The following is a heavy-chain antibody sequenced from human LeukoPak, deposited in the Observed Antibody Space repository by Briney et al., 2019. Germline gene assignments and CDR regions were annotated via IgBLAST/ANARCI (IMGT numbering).Heavy chain of an antibody. J-gene: IGHJ4*02. CDR2: ISNDGSDK. Sequence: GGSLRLSCAASGFTFTSYGIYWVRQAPGKGLEWVAVISNDGSDKYCADSVKGRFTISRDNSNKTVYLQMNSLRAEDTAVYYCAKEGRYGDYFDYWGQGTLVTVSS. V-gene: IGHV3-30*18. CDR1: GFTFTSYG. D-gene: IGHD4/OR15-4a*01. CDR3: AKEGRYGDYFDY.